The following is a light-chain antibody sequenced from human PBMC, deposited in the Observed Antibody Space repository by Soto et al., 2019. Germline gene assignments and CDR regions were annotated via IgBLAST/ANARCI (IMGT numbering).Light chain of an antibody. Sequence: EILLTQSPGTLSLSPGERATLSCRASQSVSSYLAWYQQKPGQAPRLLIYGPYTRATGVPARFSGSGSGTEFTLTISSLQPGDFATYYCQHYNTYPWTFGQGTKVDIK. CDR3: QHYNTYPWT. V-gene: IGKV3-15*01. J-gene: IGKJ1*01. CDR2: GPY. CDR1: QSVSSY.